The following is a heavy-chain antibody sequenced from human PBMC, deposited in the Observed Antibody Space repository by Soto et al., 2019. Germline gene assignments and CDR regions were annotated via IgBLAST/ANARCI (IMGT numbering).Heavy chain of an antibody. J-gene: IGHJ6*02. CDR2: ISYDGSNK. D-gene: IGHD6-13*01. CDR1: GFTFSSYA. Sequence: QVQLVESGGGVVQPGRSLRLSCAASGFTFSSYAMHWVRQAPGKGLEWVAVISYDGSNKYYADSVKGRFTISRDNSKNTLYLQLNSLRAEDTAVYYCARAAGIGYYYYYGMDAWGQGTTVTVSS. V-gene: IGHV3-30-3*01. CDR3: ARAAGIGYYYYYGMDA.